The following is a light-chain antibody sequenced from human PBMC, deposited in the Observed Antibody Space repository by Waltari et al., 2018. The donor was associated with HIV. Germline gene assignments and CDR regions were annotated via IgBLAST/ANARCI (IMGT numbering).Light chain of an antibody. CDR1: SSDLGLYNL. CDR3: CSYAGDSNYV. Sequence: QSALTQPASVSGSLGQSISISCSGSSSDLGLYNLVPWYQVSPGKAPKLIIHEVNKRPSGVSDRFSGSKSGKTASLTISALQTEDEADYYCCSYAGDSNYVFGTGTKVTVL. J-gene: IGLJ1*01. CDR2: EVN. V-gene: IGLV2-23*02.